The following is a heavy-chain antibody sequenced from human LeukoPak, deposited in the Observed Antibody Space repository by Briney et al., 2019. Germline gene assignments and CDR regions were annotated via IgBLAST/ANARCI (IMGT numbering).Heavy chain of an antibody. D-gene: IGHD3-3*01. J-gene: IGHJ3*02. CDR1: GHTFTGYY. CDR2: INPSSGGT. V-gene: IGHV1-2*02. Sequence: ASVKVSCKASGHTFTGYYMHWVRQAPGQGLEWMGWINPSSGGTNYAQKFQGRVTMARDTSISTAYMELSRLRSDDTAVYYCARLTYYDFWSGYNYAFDIWGQGTMVTVSS. CDR3: ARLTYYDFWSGYNYAFDI.